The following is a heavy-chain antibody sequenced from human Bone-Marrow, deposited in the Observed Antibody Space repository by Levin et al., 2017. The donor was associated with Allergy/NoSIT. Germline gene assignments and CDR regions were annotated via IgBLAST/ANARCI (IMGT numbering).Heavy chain of an antibody. CDR3: ASTTTNYGLFGFDP. Sequence: PGGSLRLSCAASGFLFSTYAMSWVRQAPGKGLEWVSGISGSGGASGATTYYTDSVKGRLTISRDNSKNTLTLHMNSRRAEDTAVYYGASTTTNYGLFGFDPWGQGILVTVSS. CDR1: GFLFSTYA. CDR2: ISGSGGASGATT. V-gene: IGHV3-23*01. D-gene: IGHD4/OR15-4a*01. J-gene: IGHJ5*02.